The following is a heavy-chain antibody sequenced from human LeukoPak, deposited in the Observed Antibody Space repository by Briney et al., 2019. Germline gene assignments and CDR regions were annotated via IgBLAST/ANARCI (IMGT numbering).Heavy chain of an antibody. V-gene: IGHV3-23*01. D-gene: IGHD3-10*01. J-gene: IGHJ4*02. CDR2: ISGSGGST. Sequence: PGGSLRLSCAASGFTFSSYAMSWVRQAPGKGLEWVSAISGSGGSTYYADSVKGRFTISRDNSKNTLYLQMNSLRAEDTAVYYCVNLMVRGPIADYWGQGTLVTVSS. CDR3: VNLMVRGPIADY. CDR1: GFTFSSYA.